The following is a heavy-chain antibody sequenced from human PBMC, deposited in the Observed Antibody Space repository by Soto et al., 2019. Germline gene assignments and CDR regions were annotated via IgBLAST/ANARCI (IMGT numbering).Heavy chain of an antibody. D-gene: IGHD7-27*01. V-gene: IGHV3-30-3*01. CDR3: ARDPKTSGGQHWAFNYFDS. CDR1: GFSFSISP. Sequence: RRLSCAASGFSFSISPMHWVRQAPGKGPEWVALISYDGTNKFYADSVKGRFTISRDNSKSTLYLQVDSLRPEDAAVYYCARDPKTSGGQHWAFNYFDSWGQGTPVTVSS. J-gene: IGHJ4*02. CDR2: ISYDGTNK.